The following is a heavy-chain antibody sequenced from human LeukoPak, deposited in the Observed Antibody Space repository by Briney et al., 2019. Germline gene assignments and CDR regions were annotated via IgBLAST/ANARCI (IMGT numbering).Heavy chain of an antibody. CDR1: GGSFSSYY. CDR3: ARSLRGSGTYAIDY. Sequence: KPSETLSLTCGFYGGSFSSYYWSWIRQPPGKGLEWIGEINHSGSTNYNPSLKSRVTISVDTSKNQFSLILSSVTAADTALYYCARSLRGSGTYAIDYWGQGTLVTVSS. J-gene: IGHJ4*02. D-gene: IGHD1-26*01. V-gene: IGHV4-34*01. CDR2: INHSGST.